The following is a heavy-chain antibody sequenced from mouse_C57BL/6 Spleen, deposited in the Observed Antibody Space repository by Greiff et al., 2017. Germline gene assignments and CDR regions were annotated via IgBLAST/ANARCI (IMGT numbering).Heavy chain of an antibody. Sequence: VQLQESGPELVKPGASVKISCKASGYAFSSSWMNWVKQRPGKGLEWIGRIYPGDGDTNYNGKFKGKATLTADKSSSTAYMQLSSLTSEDSAVYFCARWGYGNALYWYFDVWAQGPRSPSPQ. CDR2: IYPGDGDT. V-gene: IGHV1-82*01. J-gene: IGHJ1*03. D-gene: IGHD2-10*02. CDR3: ARWGYGNALYWYFDV. CDR1: GYAFSSSW.